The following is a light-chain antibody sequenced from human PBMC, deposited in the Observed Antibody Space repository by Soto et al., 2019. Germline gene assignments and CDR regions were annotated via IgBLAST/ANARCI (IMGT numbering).Light chain of an antibody. CDR2: ATS. CDR3: QQYGDWPLT. J-gene: IGKJ4*01. V-gene: IGKV3-15*01. CDR1: QSVGHS. Sequence: EIVVTQSPATLSVSPGERATLSCRASQSVGHSFAWYQQKPGQAPRLLIFATSTRATGVPARFSGSGSGTEFTLTISSLQSEDFAVYYCQQYGDWPLTFGGGAKVEIE.